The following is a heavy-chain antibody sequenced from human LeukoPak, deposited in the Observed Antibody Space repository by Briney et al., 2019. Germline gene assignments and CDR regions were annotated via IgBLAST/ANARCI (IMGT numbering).Heavy chain of an antibody. CDR3: AKHYYDGSGSLFDY. D-gene: IGHD3-22*01. J-gene: IGHJ4*02. CDR2: INSNGGST. Sequence: GGSLRLSCVASGYTFSNYAMHWVRQTPGKGLEYVSGINSNGGSTQYASSVKGRFTISRDNSKNTLYLQMNSLRAEDTAVYYCAKHYYDGSGSLFDYWGQGTLVTVSS. V-gene: IGHV3-64*01. CDR1: GYTFSNYA.